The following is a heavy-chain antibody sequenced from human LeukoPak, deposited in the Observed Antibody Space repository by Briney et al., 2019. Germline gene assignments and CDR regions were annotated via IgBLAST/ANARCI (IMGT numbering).Heavy chain of an antibody. V-gene: IGHV4-38-2*02. CDR2: INHSGST. CDR1: GYSISSGYY. CDR3: ARLGTKGSGSRFYYNYYYVDV. D-gene: IGHD3-10*01. Sequence: SETLSLTCTVSGYSISSGYYWSWIRQPPGKGLEWIGEINHSGSTNYNPSLKSRVTISVDTSKNQFSLKLSSVTAADTAVYYCARLGTKGSGSRFYYNYYYVDVWGKGTTVTISS. J-gene: IGHJ6*03.